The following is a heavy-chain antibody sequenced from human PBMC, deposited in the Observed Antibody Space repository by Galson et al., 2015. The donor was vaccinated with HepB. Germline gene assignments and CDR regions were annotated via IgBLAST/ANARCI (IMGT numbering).Heavy chain of an antibody. CDR3: ARWARFGELNFDY. Sequence: ETLSLTCTVSGGSISSSSYYWGWIRQPPGKGLEWIGSIYYSGSTYYNPSLKSRVTISVDTSKNQFSLKLSSVTAADTAVYYCARWARFGELNFDYWGQGTLVTVSS. CDR2: IYYSGST. V-gene: IGHV4-39*07. CDR1: GGSISSSSYY. J-gene: IGHJ4*02. D-gene: IGHD3-10*01.